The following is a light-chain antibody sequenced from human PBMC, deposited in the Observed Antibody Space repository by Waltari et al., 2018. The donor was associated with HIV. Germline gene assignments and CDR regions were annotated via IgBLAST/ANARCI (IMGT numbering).Light chain of an antibody. CDR3: QSYDSNLSGL. J-gene: IGLJ2*01. V-gene: IGLV1-40*01. CDR1: SSNIGAGYD. Sequence: QSELTQPPSVSAAPGQRVTISCTGSSSNIGAGYDVHWYQQVPGRAPKVVSYGNSNRPLGVPDRFSGSKSGSSASLVITGLQSEDEADYYCQSYDSNLSGLFGGGTKVTVL. CDR2: GNS.